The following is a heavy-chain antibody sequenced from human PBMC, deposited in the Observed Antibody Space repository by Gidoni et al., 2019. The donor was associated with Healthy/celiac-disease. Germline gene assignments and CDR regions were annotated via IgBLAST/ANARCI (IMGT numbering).Heavy chain of an antibody. V-gene: IGHV4-39*01. J-gene: IGHJ4*02. D-gene: IGHD6-19*01. CDR1: GGSISSSSYY. Sequence: QLQLQESGPGLVKPSETLSLTCTVSGGSISSSSYYWGWIRQPPGKGLEWIGSIYYSGSTYYNPSLKSRVTISVDTSKNQFSLKLSSVTAADTAVYYCARRAGSGWYLDDYWGQGTLVTVSS. CDR3: ARRAGSGWYLDDY. CDR2: IYYSGST.